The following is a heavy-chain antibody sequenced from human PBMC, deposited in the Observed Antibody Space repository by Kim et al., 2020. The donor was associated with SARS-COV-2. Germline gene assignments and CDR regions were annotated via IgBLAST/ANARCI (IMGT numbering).Heavy chain of an antibody. J-gene: IGHJ4*02. Sequence: SETLSLTCTVSGVSLTSSSYFWGWIRQSPGKGLEWIGSFSYSGYTYYNPSLESRVTISIDTSKTQFSLKLSSVTAADTAVYYCARHEYMIGSRWPDYWGQGTLVTVSS. CDR1: GVSLTSSSYF. D-gene: IGHD6-13*01. V-gene: IGHV4-39*01. CDR3: ARHEYMIGSRWPDY. CDR2: FSYSGYT.